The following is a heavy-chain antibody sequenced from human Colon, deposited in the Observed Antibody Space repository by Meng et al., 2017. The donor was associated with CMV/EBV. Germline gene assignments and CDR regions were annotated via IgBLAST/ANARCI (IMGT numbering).Heavy chain of an antibody. CDR3: ARRCSLINWFDP. D-gene: IGHD2-8*01. CDR1: GYTFTSYD. J-gene: IGHJ5*02. Sequence: ASVKVSCKASGYTFTSYDINWVRQATGQGLEWMGWMNPNSGNTGYAQKFQGRVTITRNTSISTAYMELSSLRSEDTAVYYCARRCSLINWFDPWGQGTLVTVSS. CDR2: MNPNSGNT. V-gene: IGHV1-8*03.